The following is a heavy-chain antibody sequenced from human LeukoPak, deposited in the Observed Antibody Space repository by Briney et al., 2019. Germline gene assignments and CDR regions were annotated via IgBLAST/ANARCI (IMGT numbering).Heavy chain of an antibody. CDR2: ISSGSSTI. V-gene: IGHV3-48*02. CDR1: GFTFSGYS. Sequence: PGGSLRLSCAASGFTFSGYSMNWVRQAPGKGLEWVSYISSGSSTIYYADSVKGRFTISRDNAKNSLYLQMNSLRDEDTAVYFCARTIAVAVGAFDIWGQGTMVTVSS. J-gene: IGHJ3*02. D-gene: IGHD6-19*01. CDR3: ARTIAVAVGAFDI.